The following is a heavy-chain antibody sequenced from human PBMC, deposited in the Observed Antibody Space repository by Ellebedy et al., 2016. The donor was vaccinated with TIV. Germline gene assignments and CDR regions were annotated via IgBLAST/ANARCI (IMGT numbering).Heavy chain of an antibody. J-gene: IGHJ4*02. CDR2: IYYSGST. D-gene: IGHD2-8*02. V-gene: IGHV4-31*11. CDR3: ARDIVSTGGFWGY. CDR1: GGSFSGYY. Sequence: LRLSCAVYGGSFSGYYWSWIRQHPGKGLEWIGYIYYSGSTYYNPSLKSRVTISVDTSKNQFSLKLSSVTAADTAVYYCARDIVSTGGFWGYWGQGTLVTVSS.